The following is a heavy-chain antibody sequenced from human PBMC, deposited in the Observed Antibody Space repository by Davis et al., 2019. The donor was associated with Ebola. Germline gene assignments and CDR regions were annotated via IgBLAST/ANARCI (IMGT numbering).Heavy chain of an antibody. CDR2: ISGSESGT. CDR3: GKGLFNSGSYLTPLDC. CDR1: GFTFSSYA. D-gene: IGHD1-26*01. Sequence: PGGSLRLSCAASGFTFSSYAMSWVRQAPGKGLEWVSVISGSESGTYYADSVKGRFTISRDDSNNTLYLQMNSLRAEDTAVYYCGKGLFNSGSYLTPLDCWGQGTLVTVSS. V-gene: IGHV3-23*01. J-gene: IGHJ4*02.